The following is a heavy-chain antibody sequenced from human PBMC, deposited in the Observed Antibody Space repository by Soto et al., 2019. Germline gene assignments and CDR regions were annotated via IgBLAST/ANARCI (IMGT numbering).Heavy chain of an antibody. V-gene: IGHV3-30*18. J-gene: IGHJ4*02. CDR2: TTYDNTE. Sequence: PXGSLRLASLVSGSTLISVGMAGVRQSPGKGLEWVGVTTYDNTEHYGDSMRGRVTISRDNSKNMMYLEMTRLSADDTDVYYSAKEESTGYYRTADHWGQGSQVTV. CDR3: AKEESTGYYRTADH. CDR1: GSTLISVG. D-gene: IGHD3-22*01.